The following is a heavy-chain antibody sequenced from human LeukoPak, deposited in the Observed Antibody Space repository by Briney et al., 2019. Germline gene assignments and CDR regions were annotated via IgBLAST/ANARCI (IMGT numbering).Heavy chain of an antibody. Sequence: VASVKVSCKASGYTFTSYGISWVRQAPGQGLEWMGWISAYNGNTNYAQKLQGRVTMTTDTSTSTAYMELRSLRSDDTAVYYCARDRDGDARGEDAFDIWGQGTMVTVSS. V-gene: IGHV1-18*01. D-gene: IGHD4-17*01. CDR1: GYTFTSYG. CDR2: ISAYNGNT. CDR3: ARDRDGDARGEDAFDI. J-gene: IGHJ3*02.